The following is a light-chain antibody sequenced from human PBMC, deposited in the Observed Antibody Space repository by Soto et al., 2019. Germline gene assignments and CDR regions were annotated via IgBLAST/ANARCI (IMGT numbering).Light chain of an antibody. CDR3: SSFTSINTWV. Sequence: QSVLTQPASVSGSPGQSITLSCTGTSRDVGGYNYVSWYQQHPGKAPKLMIYEVSNRPSGVSNRFSGSKSGNTASLTISGLQAEDEADYYCSSFTSINTWVFGGGTKLTVL. CDR2: EVS. V-gene: IGLV2-14*01. J-gene: IGLJ3*02. CDR1: SRDVGGYNY.